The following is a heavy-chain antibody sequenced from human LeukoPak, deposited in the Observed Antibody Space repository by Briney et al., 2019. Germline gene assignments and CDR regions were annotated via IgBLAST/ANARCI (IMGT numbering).Heavy chain of an antibody. CDR1: GFTFSSYS. CDR2: ISSSSSYI. Sequence: GGSLRLSCAASGFTFSSYSMNWVRQAPGRGLEWVSSISSSSSYIYYADSVKGRFTISRDNAKNSLYLQMNSLRAEDTAVYYCALSGYSTTWRLDYWGQGTLVTVSS. V-gene: IGHV3-21*01. J-gene: IGHJ4*02. D-gene: IGHD5-12*01. CDR3: ALSGYSTTWRLDY.